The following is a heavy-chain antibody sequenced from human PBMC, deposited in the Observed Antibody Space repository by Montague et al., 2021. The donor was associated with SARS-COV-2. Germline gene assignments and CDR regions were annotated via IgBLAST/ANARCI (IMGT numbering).Heavy chain of an antibody. CDR3: ARLSVTNPDNYYYYKGMDV. CDR1: GFTFTDYY. Sequence: SLRLSCAASGFTFTDYYMSWVRQAPGKGLEWISYMSIDNFYAAYAGSVKGRFIISRDNAKNSLFLQMNSLRVEDTAVYYCARLSVTNPDNYYYYKGMDVWGQGTTVIVSS. J-gene: IGHJ6*02. D-gene: IGHD2-8*01. CDR2: MSIDNFYA. V-gene: IGHV3-11*03.